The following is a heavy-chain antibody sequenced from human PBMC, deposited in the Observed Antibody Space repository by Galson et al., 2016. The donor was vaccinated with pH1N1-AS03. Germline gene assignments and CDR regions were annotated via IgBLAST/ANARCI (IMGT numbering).Heavy chain of an antibody. CDR1: GFTFSKTG. D-gene: IGHD2-15*01. CDR3: VTDGTFGSTIEH. V-gene: IGHV3-21*01. CDR2: IDEGGSHP. J-gene: IGHJ4*02. Sequence: SLRLSCAASGFTFSKTGMSWVRQAPGKGPEWVSSIDEGGSHPYSADSLQGRFTISRDNTKNSLFLHMNGLRAEDTAVYYCVTDGTFGSTIEHWGQGTLVTVSS.